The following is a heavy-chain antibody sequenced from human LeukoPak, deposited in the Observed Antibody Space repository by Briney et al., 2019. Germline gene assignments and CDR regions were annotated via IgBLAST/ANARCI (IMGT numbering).Heavy chain of an antibody. CDR3: ARDSTQGSYYEEDY. V-gene: IGHV4-39*07. CDR2: IYYSGSA. Sequence: PSETVSLTCSVSGGSVNSGTYYWSWIRQPPGKGLEWIGNIYYSGSAYYNPSLKSRVTMSVDTSKNQFSLKLSSVTAADTAVYYCARDSTQGSYYEEDYRGQGTLVTVSS. D-gene: IGHD1-26*01. J-gene: IGHJ4*02. CDR1: GGSVNSGTYY.